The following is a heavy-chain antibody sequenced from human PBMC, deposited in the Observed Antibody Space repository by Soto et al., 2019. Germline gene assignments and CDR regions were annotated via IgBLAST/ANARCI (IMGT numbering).Heavy chain of an antibody. Sequence: VGSLRLSCASSVCTFSTYAMSCVRQAPGKWLEWVSAISGSGSDTYHADSVKGRFTISRDNSISTLFLQMNSLRTEDTAVYYCAHPRGYGVFDAYDIWGQG. J-gene: IGHJ3*02. CDR2: ISGSGSDT. D-gene: IGHD2-8*01. CDR3: AHPRGYGVFDAYDI. CDR1: VCTFSTYA. V-gene: IGHV3-23*01.